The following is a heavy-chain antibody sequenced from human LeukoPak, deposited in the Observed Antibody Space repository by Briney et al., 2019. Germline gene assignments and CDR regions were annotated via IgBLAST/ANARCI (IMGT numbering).Heavy chain of an antibody. CDR1: GGSISSYY. CDR3: ARRDSSSCIDY. Sequence: PSETLSLTCTVSGGSISSYYWRWIRQPPGKGLDWIGYIYYSGSTNYNPSLKSRVTISGDTSKNQFSLKLSSVTAADTAVYYCARRDSSSCIDYWGQGTLVTVSS. J-gene: IGHJ4*02. D-gene: IGHD6-13*01. CDR2: IYYSGST. V-gene: IGHV4-59*08.